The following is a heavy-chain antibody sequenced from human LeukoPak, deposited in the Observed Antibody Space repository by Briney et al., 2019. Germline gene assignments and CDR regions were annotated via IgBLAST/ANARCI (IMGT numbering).Heavy chain of an antibody. Sequence: GTSLRLSCAASGFTFSSYAMHWVRQAPGKGLEYVSAISSNGGSTYYADSVKGRFTISRDNSKNTLYLQMSSLRAEDTAVYYCVKDTGECYYGSGSYYKWWGQGTLVTVSS. J-gene: IGHJ4*02. CDR1: GFTFSSYA. V-gene: IGHV3-64D*06. D-gene: IGHD3-10*01. CDR3: VKDTGECYYGSGSYYKW. CDR2: ISSNGGST.